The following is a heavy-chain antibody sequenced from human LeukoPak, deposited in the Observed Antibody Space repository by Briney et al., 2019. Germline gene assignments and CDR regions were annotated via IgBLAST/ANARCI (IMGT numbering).Heavy chain of an antibody. J-gene: IGHJ4*02. CDR1: GGSFSGYY. V-gene: IGHV4-34*01. D-gene: IGHD3-3*01. Sequence: SETLSLTCAVYGGSFSGYYWGWIRQPPGKGLEWIGSIYYSGSTYYNPSLKSRVTISVDTPKNQFSLKLSSVTAADTAVYYCARVLTIFGVVIGYYFDYWGQGTLVTVSS. CDR2: IYYSGST. CDR3: ARVLTIFGVVIGYYFDY.